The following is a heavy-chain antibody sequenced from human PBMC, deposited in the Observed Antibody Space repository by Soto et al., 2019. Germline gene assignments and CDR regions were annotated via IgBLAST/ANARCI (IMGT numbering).Heavy chain of an antibody. J-gene: IGHJ3*02. CDR1: GGSISPFY. CDR3: ARDSTRRGTCDI. CDR2: ISYSGST. Sequence: SETLSLTCTVSGGSISPFYWSWIRQPAGKVLEWIGYISYSGSTNYNPSLKSRVTISVDTSKNQLSLNLNSVTAADTAVYYWARDSTRRGTCDIWGQGTMVTVSS. V-gene: IGHV4-59*12. D-gene: IGHD2-2*01.